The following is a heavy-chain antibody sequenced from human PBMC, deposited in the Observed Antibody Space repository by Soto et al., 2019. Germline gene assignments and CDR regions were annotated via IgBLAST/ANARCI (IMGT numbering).Heavy chain of an antibody. Sequence: QVQLQESGPGLVEPSGTLSLTCGVSGDSFSSSNWWTWIRQPPGKGLEWIGDILHTGHTDYSPSLRSRITISIDTSKKEFSLHLTSVTATDTAVYYCARSPRRVDGKWFFDYWAPGALVTVSS. CDR2: ILHTGHT. D-gene: IGHD3-22*01. V-gene: IGHV4-4*02. CDR3: ARSPRRVDGKWFFDY. CDR1: GDSFSSSNW. J-gene: IGHJ4*02.